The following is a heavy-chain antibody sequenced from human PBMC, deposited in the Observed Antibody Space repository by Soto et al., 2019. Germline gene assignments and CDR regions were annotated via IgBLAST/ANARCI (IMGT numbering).Heavy chain of an antibody. J-gene: IGHJ4*02. CDR1: GFTFSSYG. Sequence: GGSLRLSCAASGFTFSSYGMHWVRQAPGKGLEWVAVIWYDGSNKYYADSVKGRFTISRDNSKNMLYLQMNSLRAEDTAVYYCARGRDSGYVVDYWGQGTLVTVSS. CDR3: ARGRDSGYVVDY. V-gene: IGHV3-33*01. CDR2: IWYDGSNK. D-gene: IGHD5-12*01.